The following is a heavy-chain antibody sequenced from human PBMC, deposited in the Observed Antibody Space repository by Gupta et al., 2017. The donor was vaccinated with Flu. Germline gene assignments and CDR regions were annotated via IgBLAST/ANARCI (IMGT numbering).Heavy chain of an antibody. J-gene: IGHJ4*02. Sequence: EVQVVESGGGLVQPGRSLRLSCTVSGLTFGDYAMSWVRQAPGKGLEWVGFIRSKAHGGTTEYAASVKGRLTISRDDSKSIAYLQMDSLKTEDTAVYYCTRETGYYFDYWGQGTLVTVSS. V-gene: IGHV3-49*04. CDR1: GLTFGDYA. D-gene: IGHD1-14*01. CDR3: TRETGYYFDY. CDR2: IRSKAHGGTT.